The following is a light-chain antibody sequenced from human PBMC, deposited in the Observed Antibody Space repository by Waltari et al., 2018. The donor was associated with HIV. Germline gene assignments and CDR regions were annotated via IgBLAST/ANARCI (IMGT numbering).Light chain of an antibody. CDR1: QSVSKY. J-gene: IGKJ3*01. CDR2: AAS. Sequence: DIQMTQSPSSLSASVGDRVTILCRASQSVSKYLNWYQHKPGKVPRLLISAASTLQSGVPSRFSGSGTGTDFTLTLSNLQPEDFATYYCQQSYSAPLTFGPGTKV. CDR3: QQSYSAPLT. V-gene: IGKV1-39*01.